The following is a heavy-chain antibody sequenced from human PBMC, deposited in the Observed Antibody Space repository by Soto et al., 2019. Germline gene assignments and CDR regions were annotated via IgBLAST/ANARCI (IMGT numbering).Heavy chain of an antibody. CDR2: IYATGTT. D-gene: IGHD1-1*01. CDR1: GASISGFY. CDR3: VRDLTKTLRDWFDP. V-gene: IGHV4-4*07. Sequence: PSETLSLTCTVSGASISGFYWSWIRKSAGKGLELIGRIYATGTTDYNPSLKSRVMMSVDTSKKQFSLKLRSVTAADTAVYYCVRDLTKTLRDWFDPWGQGISVTVSS. J-gene: IGHJ5*02.